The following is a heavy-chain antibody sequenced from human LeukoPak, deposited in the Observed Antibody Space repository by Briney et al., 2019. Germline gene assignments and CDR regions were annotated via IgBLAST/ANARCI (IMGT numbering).Heavy chain of an antibody. CDR1: GFTFGDYA. J-gene: IGHJ6*03. CDR3: TRESLELIGGSRNYYYYYYMDV. Sequence: GGSLRLSCTAYGFTFGDYAMSWVRQAPGKGLEWVGFIRSKAYGGTTEYAASVKGRFTISRDDSKSIAYLQMNSLKTEDTAVYYCTRESLELIGGSRNYYYYYYMDVWGKGTTVTISS. D-gene: IGHD3-10*01. V-gene: IGHV3-49*04. CDR2: IRSKAYGGTT.